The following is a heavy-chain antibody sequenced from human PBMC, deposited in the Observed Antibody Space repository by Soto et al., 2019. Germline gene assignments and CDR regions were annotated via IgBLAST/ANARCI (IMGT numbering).Heavy chain of an antibody. CDR3: AKGRGGSYSGYFDY. V-gene: IGHV3-23*01. CDR2: ISGSGGST. Sequence: VGSLRLSGAASGFTFSSYAMSWVRQAPGKGLEWVSAISGSGGSTYYADSVKGRFTISRDNSKNTLYLQMNSLRAEDTAVYYCAKGRGGSYSGYFDYWGQGTLVTVSS. CDR1: GFTFSSYA. D-gene: IGHD1-26*01. J-gene: IGHJ4*02.